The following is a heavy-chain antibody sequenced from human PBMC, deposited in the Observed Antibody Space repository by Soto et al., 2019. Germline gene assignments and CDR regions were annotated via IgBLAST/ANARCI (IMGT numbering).Heavy chain of an antibody. CDR2: IYYSGGA. V-gene: IGHV4-30-4*01. Sequence: SETLSLTCTVSGGSISSGDYYWSWIRQPPGKGLEWIGYIYYSGGAYYNPSLKSRVTIAVDKSKNQFSLKLSSVTAADTAIYYCARARGGYSHGYEFDFWGQGTLVTVSS. J-gene: IGHJ4*02. D-gene: IGHD5-18*01. CDR3: ARARGGYSHGYEFDF. CDR1: GGSISSGDYY.